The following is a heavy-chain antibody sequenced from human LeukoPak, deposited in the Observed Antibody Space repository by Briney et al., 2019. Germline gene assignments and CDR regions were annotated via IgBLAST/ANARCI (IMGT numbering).Heavy chain of an antibody. D-gene: IGHD6-19*01. CDR1: GFTFSTYA. Sequence: PGGSLRLSCAASGFTFSTYAMHWVRQAPGKGLEWVAVIWYDGSYKYYADSVKGRFTISRDNFKNTLSLQMNSLRAEDTAVYYCAKSPSSGWYYFDYWGQGTLVTVSS. J-gene: IGHJ4*02. CDR2: IWYDGSYK. V-gene: IGHV3-33*08. CDR3: AKSPSSGWYYFDY.